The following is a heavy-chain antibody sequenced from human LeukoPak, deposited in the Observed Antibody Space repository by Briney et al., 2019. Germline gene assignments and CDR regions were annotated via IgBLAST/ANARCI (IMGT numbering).Heavy chain of an antibody. CDR2: IYTSGST. CDR1: GDSVSNFY. Sequence: PSETLSLTCIVSGDSVSNFYWSWVRQPAGKGLEWIGRIYTSGSTNYNPSLKSRVTMSVDMSKNQLSLKLSSVTAADTAVEYCARDDYMVAQFDACDIWGQGTMVTVSS. D-gene: IGHD3-10*01. V-gene: IGHV4-4*07. J-gene: IGHJ3*02. CDR3: ARDDYMVAQFDACDI.